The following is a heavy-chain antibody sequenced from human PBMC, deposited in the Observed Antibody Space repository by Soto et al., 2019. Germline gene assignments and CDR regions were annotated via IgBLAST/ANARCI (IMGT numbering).Heavy chain of an antibody. V-gene: IGHV3-23*01. J-gene: IGHJ4*02. CDR3: AKPLQVY. CDR1: GFTFSSYA. Sequence: GGSLRISCAASGFTFSSYAMTWVRQAPGKGLEYVSTLSGSGVNAYYADSVKGRFTISRDNSKNTLYLQMNSLRVEDTAIYYCAKPLQVYWGQGTQVTVSS. CDR2: LSGSGVNA.